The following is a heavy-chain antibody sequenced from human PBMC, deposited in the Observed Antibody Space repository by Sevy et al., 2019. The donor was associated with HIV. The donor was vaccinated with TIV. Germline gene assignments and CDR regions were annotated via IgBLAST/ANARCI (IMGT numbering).Heavy chain of an antibody. CDR1: GFIFRKYW. J-gene: IGHJ4*02. CDR3: ARDSDWKPVDY. D-gene: IGHD6-19*01. V-gene: IGHV3-7*03. Sequence: GGSLRLSCAASGFIFRKYWMTWVRQAPGKGLEWVANIKEDGSAKNYVESVKGRFTVARDNAKNSMYLQMNSLRAEDTAIYYCARDSDWKPVDYWGQGTLVTVSS. CDR2: IKEDGSAK.